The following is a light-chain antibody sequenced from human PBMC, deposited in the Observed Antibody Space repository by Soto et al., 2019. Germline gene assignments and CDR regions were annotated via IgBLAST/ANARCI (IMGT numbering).Light chain of an antibody. Sequence: QSALTQPASVSGSDGQSITISCTGTSSDVGAYNYVSWYQQRPGKAPRLMIYEVANRPSGVSNRFSGSKSGNTASLTISGLRGDDEADYYCTSYSGSRSLVVFRTGTKSTGL. V-gene: IGLV2-14*01. CDR3: TSYSGSRSLVV. J-gene: IGLJ1*01. CDR1: SSDVGAYNY. CDR2: EVA.